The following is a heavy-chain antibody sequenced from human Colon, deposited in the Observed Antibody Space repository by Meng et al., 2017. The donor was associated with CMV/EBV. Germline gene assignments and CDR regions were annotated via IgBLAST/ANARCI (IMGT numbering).Heavy chain of an antibody. Sequence: GESLKISCAASGFTFSSYGMHWVRQAPGKGREWVAFIRDDGSNKYYADSVKGRFTISRDNSKNTLYLQMNSLRAEDTAVYYCAKGSGSYSAFDIWGQGTMVTVSS. J-gene: IGHJ3*02. D-gene: IGHD1-26*01. CDR3: AKGSGSYSAFDI. V-gene: IGHV3-30*02. CDR1: GFTFSSYG. CDR2: IRDDGSNK.